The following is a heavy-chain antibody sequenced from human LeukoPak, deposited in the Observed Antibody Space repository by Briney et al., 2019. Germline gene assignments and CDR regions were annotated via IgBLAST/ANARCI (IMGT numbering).Heavy chain of an antibody. CDR1: GFTVSSNY. CDR3: AGYYDSSGYYYFDY. Sequence: PGGSLRLSCAASGFTVSSNYMSWVRQAPGKGLEWVSVIYSGGSTYYADSVKGRFTISRDNSKNTLYLQMNSLRAEDTAVYYCAGYYDSSGYYYFDYWGQGTLVTVSS. CDR2: IYSGGST. V-gene: IGHV3-66*02. D-gene: IGHD3-22*01. J-gene: IGHJ4*02.